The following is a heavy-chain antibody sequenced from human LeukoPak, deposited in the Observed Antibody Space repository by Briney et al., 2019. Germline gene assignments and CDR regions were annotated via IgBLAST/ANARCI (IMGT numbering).Heavy chain of an antibody. V-gene: IGHV3-21*01. J-gene: IGHJ4*02. CDR1: GFTFSSYS. CDR2: ISSSSSYI. Sequence: GGSLRLSCAASGFTFSSYSMNWVRQAPGKGLEWVSSISSSSSYIYYADSVKGRFTISSDNAKNSMYLQMNSLRAEDTAVYYWPRPPPITMIVVAPPFFDYWGQGTLVTVSS. CDR3: PRPPPITMIVVAPPFFDY. D-gene: IGHD3-22*01.